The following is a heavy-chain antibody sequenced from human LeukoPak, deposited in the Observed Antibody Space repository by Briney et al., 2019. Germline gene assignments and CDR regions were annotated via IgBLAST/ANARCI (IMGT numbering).Heavy chain of an antibody. Sequence: GGSLRLSCAASGFTFNNYDMNWVRQAPGKGLEWLSIISGSGSSTFYADSVKGRFTISRDNSKNTLYLQLNSLRAEDTAVYFCAKFRKPMALLDAFDMWGQGTMVTVSS. D-gene: IGHD1-14*01. CDR1: GFTFNNYD. CDR2: ISGSGSST. CDR3: AKFRKPMALLDAFDM. V-gene: IGHV3-23*01. J-gene: IGHJ3*02.